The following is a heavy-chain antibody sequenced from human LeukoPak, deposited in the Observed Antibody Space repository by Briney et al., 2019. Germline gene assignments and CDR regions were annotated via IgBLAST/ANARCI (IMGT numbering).Heavy chain of an antibody. J-gene: IGHJ5*02. D-gene: IGHD3-3*01. CDR3: ASITIFEVKTGSIT. V-gene: IGHV4-61*01. CDR1: GGSVSSGSYY. Sequence: SETLSLTCTVSGGSVSSGSYYWSWIRQPPGKGLEWIGYIYYSGSTNYNPSLKSRVTISVDTSKNQFSLKLSSVTAADTAVYYCASITIFEVKTGSITWGQGTLVTVSS. CDR2: IYYSGST.